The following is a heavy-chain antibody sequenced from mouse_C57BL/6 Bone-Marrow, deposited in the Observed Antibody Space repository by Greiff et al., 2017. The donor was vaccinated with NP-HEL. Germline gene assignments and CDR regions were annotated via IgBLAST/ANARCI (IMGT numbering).Heavy chain of an antibody. CDR1: GFTFSDYY. J-gene: IGHJ4*01. V-gene: IGHV5-12*01. CDR3: ARQEYDYAMDY. CDR2: ISNGGGST. D-gene: IGHD2-10*02. Sequence: DVKLVESGGGLVQPGGSLKLSCAASGFTFSDYYMYWVRQTPEKRLEWVAYISNGGGSTYYPDTVKGRFTISRDNAKNTLYLQMSRLKSEDTAMYYCARQEYDYAMDYWGQGTSVTVSS.